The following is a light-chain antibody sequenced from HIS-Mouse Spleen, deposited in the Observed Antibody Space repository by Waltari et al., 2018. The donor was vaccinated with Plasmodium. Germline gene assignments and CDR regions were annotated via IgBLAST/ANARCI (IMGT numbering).Light chain of an antibody. CDR1: SSHIGSSNL. J-gene: IGLJ3*02. Sequence: QSALTQPASVSGSPGQSITISCTGTSSHIGSSNLVSWDQQHPGKAPKLMIDEGSKRLSGVCNRVSGSKCGNTASLTISGIQAEDEADYYGCSYAGSSTFVFGGGTKLTVL. CDR2: EGS. CDR3: CSYAGSSTFV. V-gene: IGLV2-23*03.